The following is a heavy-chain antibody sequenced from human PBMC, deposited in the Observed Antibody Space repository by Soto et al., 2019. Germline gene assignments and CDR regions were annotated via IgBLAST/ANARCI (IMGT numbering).Heavy chain of an antibody. V-gene: IGHV1-18*01. CDR1: GYTFTTYG. D-gene: IGHD3-22*01. J-gene: IGHJ4*02. Sequence: QVQLVQSGAEVKKPGASVKVSCKASGYTFTTYGMSWVRQATGQGLDWMGWISTYNGNTKYAERLQGRVTMTTDTTTSTAYMELRSLTSDYTAVYYCARGPTDYYDNSGNYFLDYWGQGTLVTVSS. CDR3: ARGPTDYYDNSGNYFLDY. CDR2: ISTYNGNT.